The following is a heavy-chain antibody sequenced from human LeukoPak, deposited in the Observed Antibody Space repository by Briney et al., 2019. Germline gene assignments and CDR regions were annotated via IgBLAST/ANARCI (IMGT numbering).Heavy chain of an antibody. CDR2: IRSKAYGGTT. D-gene: IGHD2-2*01. CDR1: GFTFGDYA. Sequence: GGSLRLSCTASGFTFGDYAMSWVRQAPGKGLEWVGFIRSKAYGGTTEYAASVKGRFTISRDDSKSIAYLQMNSLKTEDTAVYYCTRGRYCSSTSCSAFDYWGQGTLVTVSS. J-gene: IGHJ4*02. CDR3: TRGRYCSSTSCSAFDY. V-gene: IGHV3-49*04.